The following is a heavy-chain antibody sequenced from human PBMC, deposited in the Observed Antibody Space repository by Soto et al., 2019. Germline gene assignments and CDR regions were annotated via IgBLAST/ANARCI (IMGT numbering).Heavy chain of an antibody. Sequence: LRLSCAASGFTVSSNYMSWVRQAPGKGLEWVSVIYSGGSTYYADSVKGRFTISRDNSKNTLYLQMNSLRAEDTAVYYCARDQRYCSGGSCYFEADAFDIWGQGTMVTVSS. CDR1: GFTVSSNY. CDR3: ARDQRYCSGGSCYFEADAFDI. CDR2: IYSGGST. J-gene: IGHJ3*02. V-gene: IGHV3-53*01. D-gene: IGHD2-15*01.